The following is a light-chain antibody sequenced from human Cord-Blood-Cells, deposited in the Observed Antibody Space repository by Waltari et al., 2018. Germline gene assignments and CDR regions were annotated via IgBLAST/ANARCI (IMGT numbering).Light chain of an antibody. CDR2: KDS. Sequence: SYELTQPPSVSVSPGQTARITCSGDALPKQYAYWYQQKPGQAPLLVTYKDSERPSGIPERFAGSSAGTTVTLTNSGVQAEDEADYYCQSADSSGTYKVFGGGTKLTVL. CDR3: QSADSSGTYKV. CDR1: ALPKQY. V-gene: IGLV3-25*02. J-gene: IGLJ3*02.